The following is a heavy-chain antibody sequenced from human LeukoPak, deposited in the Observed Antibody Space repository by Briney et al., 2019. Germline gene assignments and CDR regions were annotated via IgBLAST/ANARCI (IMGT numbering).Heavy chain of an antibody. V-gene: IGHV4-34*01. Sequence: PSETLSLTCAVYGGSFSGYYWSWIRQPPGEGLEWIGEINHSGSTNYNPSLKSRVTISVDTSKNQFSLKLSSVTAADTAVYYCARVKYSSSWYKDAFDIWGQGTMVTVSS. CDR3: ARVKYSSSWYKDAFDI. CDR1: GGSFSGYY. CDR2: INHSGST. D-gene: IGHD6-13*01. J-gene: IGHJ3*02.